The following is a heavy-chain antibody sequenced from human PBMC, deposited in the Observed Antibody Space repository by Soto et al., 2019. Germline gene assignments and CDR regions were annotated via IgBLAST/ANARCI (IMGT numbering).Heavy chain of an antibody. CDR1: GYTFTSYD. Sequence: ASVKVSCKASGYTFTSYDINWVRQATGQGLEWMGWMNPNSGNTGYAQKFQGRVTMTRNTSISTAYMELSSLRSEDTAVYYCARAWGSSWGFYYYYGMDVWGQRTTVTVSS. J-gene: IGHJ6*02. CDR3: ARAWGSSWGFYYYYGMDV. D-gene: IGHD3-16*01. CDR2: MNPNSGNT. V-gene: IGHV1-8*01.